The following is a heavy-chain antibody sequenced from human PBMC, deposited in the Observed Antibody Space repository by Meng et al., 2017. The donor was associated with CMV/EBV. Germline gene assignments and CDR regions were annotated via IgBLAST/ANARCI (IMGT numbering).Heavy chain of an antibody. V-gene: IGHV1-58*01. J-gene: IGHJ3*02. Sequence: SVKVSCKASGFTFTSSAVQWVRQARGQRLEWIGWIVVGSGNTNYAQKFQERVTITRDTSISTAYMELSRLRSDDTAVYYCARGGAYCGGDCYSFAFDIWGQGTMVTVSS. CDR1: GFTFTSSA. D-gene: IGHD2-21*01. CDR3: ARGGAYCGGDCYSFAFDI. CDR2: IVVGSGNT.